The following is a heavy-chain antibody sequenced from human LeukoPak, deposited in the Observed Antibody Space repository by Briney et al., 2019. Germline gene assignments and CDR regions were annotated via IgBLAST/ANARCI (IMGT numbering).Heavy chain of an antibody. CDR3: ARQTYCSGGSCYSPEWFDP. J-gene: IGHJ5*02. D-gene: IGHD2-15*01. V-gene: IGHV1-18*01. CDR2: ISAYNGNT. CDR1: GYTFTSYG. Sequence: ASVKVSCKASGYTFTSYGISWVRQATGQGLEWMGWISAYNGNTNYAQKLQGRVTMTTDTSTSTAYMELRSLRSDDTAVYYCARQTYCSGGSCYSPEWFDPWGQGTLVTVSS.